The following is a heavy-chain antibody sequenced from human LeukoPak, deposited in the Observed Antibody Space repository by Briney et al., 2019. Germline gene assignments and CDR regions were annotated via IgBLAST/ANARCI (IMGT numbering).Heavy chain of an antibody. J-gene: IGHJ5*02. CDR2: IHPADSDI. Sequence: LGESLKISCKASGQGFDNYWIGWVRQPPGKGLEWMGIIHPADSDIVYSPSFQGQVTISADKSISTAYLQWSSLKASDTAIYYCARRHYDSTDFDPWGQGTLVTVSS. V-gene: IGHV5-51*01. D-gene: IGHD3-22*01. CDR1: GQGFDNYW. CDR3: ARRHYDSTDFDP.